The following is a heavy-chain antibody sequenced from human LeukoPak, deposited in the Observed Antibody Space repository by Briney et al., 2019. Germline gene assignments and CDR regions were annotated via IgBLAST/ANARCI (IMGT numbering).Heavy chain of an antibody. CDR2: IIPILGIA. V-gene: IGHV1-69*04. CDR3: ARDLVVVAATRDCYFDY. Sequence: SVKVSCKASGGTFSSYAISWVRQAPGQGLEWMGRIIPILGIANYAQKFQGRVTITADKSTSTAYMEPSSLRSEDTAVYYCARDLVVVAATRDCYFDYWGQGTLVAVSS. J-gene: IGHJ4*02. D-gene: IGHD2-15*01. CDR1: GGTFSSYA.